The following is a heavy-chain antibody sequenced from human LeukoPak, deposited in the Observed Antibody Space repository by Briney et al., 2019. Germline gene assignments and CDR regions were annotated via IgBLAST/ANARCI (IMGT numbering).Heavy chain of an antibody. D-gene: IGHD5-18*01. Sequence: PGGSPRLSCAASGFTVSSNYMSWVRQAPGKGLEWVSVIYSGGSTYYADSVKGRFTISRDNSKNTLYLQMNSLRAEDTAVYYCARVGRGYSYGYIGYWGQGTLVTVSS. J-gene: IGHJ4*02. CDR3: ARVGRGYSYGYIGY. CDR1: GFTVSSNY. V-gene: IGHV3-53*01. CDR2: IYSGGST.